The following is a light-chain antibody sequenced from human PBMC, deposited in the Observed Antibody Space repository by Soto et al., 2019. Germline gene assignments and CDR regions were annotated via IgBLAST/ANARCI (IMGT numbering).Light chain of an antibody. V-gene: IGKV3-11*01. Sequence: EVVLPQSPVTLSLSPGERATLSSRPSRSFRGLLAWYQQKPGQAPRLLIYDAYNRATGIPPRFSGSGSGTDFTLTISSLEPEDSAVYYCQQRHMWPITFGQGTRLENK. J-gene: IGKJ5*01. CDR3: QQRHMWPIT. CDR1: RSFRGL. CDR2: DAY.